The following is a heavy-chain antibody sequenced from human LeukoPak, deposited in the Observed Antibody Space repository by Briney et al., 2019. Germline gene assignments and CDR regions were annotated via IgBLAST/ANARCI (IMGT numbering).Heavy chain of an antibody. D-gene: IGHD6-13*01. CDR3: ARDSPFIAAAVPIPGFDY. J-gene: IGHJ4*02. Sequence: ASVKVSCKASGYTFTSYGISWVRQAPGQGLEWMGWISAYNGNTNYAQKLQGRVTMTTDTSTSTAYMELRSLRSDDTAVYYCARDSPFIAAAVPIPGFDYWGQGTLVTVSS. CDR1: GYTFTSYG. V-gene: IGHV1-18*01. CDR2: ISAYNGNT.